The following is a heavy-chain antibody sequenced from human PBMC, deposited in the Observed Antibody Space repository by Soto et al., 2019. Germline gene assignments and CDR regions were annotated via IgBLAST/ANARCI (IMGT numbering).Heavy chain of an antibody. J-gene: IGHJ6*02. CDR3: ARGSYEDYYYGLDV. D-gene: IGHD1-26*01. V-gene: IGHV1-3*01. CDR2: INAGNGNT. CDR1: GYTFTSYA. Sequence: ASVKVSCKASGYTFTSYAMHWVRQAPGQRLEWMGWINAGNGNTKYSQKFQGRVTITRDTSASTAYMELSSLRSEDTAVYYCARGSYEDYYYGLDVWGQETTVTVSS.